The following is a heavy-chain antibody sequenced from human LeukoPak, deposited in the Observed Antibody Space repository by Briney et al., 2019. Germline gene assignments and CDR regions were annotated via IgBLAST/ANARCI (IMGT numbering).Heavy chain of an antibody. CDR1: GYTFTGYY. CDR2: INPNSGGT. Sequence: ASVKVSCKASGYTFTGYYMHWVRQAPGQGLEWMGWINPNSGGTNYAQKFQGWVTMTRDTSISTAYMELSRLRSDDTAVYYCARHRVVQGDTYPGVDPGALDYWGQGTLVTVSS. D-gene: IGHD1-26*01. J-gene: IGHJ4*02. V-gene: IGHV1-2*04. CDR3: ARHRVVQGDTYPGVDPGALDY.